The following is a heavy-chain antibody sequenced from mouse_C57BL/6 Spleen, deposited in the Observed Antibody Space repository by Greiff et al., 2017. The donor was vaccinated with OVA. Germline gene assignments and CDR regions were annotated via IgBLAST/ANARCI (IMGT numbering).Heavy chain of an antibody. V-gene: IGHV5-6*01. CDR3: ARHGGGYYPY. CDR1: GFTFSSYG. J-gene: IGHJ3*01. CDR2: ISSGGSYT. D-gene: IGHD2-3*01. Sequence: EVKVVESGGDLEKPGGSLKLSCAASGFTFSSYGMSWVRQTPDKRLEWVATISSGGSYTYYPDSVKGRFTISRDNAKNTLYLQMSSLKSEDTAMYYCARHGGGYYPYWGQGTLVTVSA.